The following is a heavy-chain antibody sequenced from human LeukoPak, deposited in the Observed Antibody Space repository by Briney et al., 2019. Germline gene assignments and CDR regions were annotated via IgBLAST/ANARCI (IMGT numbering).Heavy chain of an antibody. CDR1: GYTFTSYD. Sequence: GASVKVSCKASGYTFTSYDISWVRQATGQGLEWMGWMNPNSGNTGYAQKFQGRVTMTRNTSISTAYMELSSLRSEDTAVYYCARGGRYCSSTSCFENWFDPWGQGTLVTVSS. J-gene: IGHJ5*02. CDR3: ARGGRYCSSTSCFENWFDP. D-gene: IGHD2-2*01. CDR2: MNPNSGNT. V-gene: IGHV1-8*01.